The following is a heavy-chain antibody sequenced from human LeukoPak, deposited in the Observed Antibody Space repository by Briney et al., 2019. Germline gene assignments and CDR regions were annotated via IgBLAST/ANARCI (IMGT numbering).Heavy chain of an antibody. D-gene: IGHD6-19*01. J-gene: IGHJ4*02. CDR1: GGSISSYY. V-gene: IGHV4-4*07. CDR3: ASTNIAVAGRGIVY. CDR2: IYTSGST. Sequence: SETLSLTCTVSGGSISSYYWSWIRQPAGKGLEWIGRIYTSGSTNYNPSLKSRVTISVDTSKNQFSLKLSSVTAADTAVYYCASTNIAVAGRGIVYWGQGTLVTVSS.